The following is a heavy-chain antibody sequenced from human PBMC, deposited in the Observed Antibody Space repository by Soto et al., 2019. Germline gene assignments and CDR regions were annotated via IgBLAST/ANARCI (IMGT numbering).Heavy chain of an antibody. CDR3: AKDDSDSGGYYKPFDS. CDR1: GFSFSSSW. Sequence: GGSLRLSCAASGFSFSSSWMHWVRQAPGKGLEWVSTVSASGSRTYYADSVKGRLTISRDNSKDTLYLQMNSLRAEDTAIYFCAKDDSDSGGYYKPFDSWGQGILVTVSS. D-gene: IGHD3-22*01. J-gene: IGHJ4*02. V-gene: IGHV3-23*01. CDR2: VSASGSRT.